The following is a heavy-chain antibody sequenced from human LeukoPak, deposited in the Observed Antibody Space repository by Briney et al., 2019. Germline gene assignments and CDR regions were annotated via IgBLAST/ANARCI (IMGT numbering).Heavy chain of an antibody. D-gene: IGHD5-12*01. V-gene: IGHV3-7*01. CDR2: IKQDGSEK. J-gene: IGHJ4*02. Sequence: GGSLRLSCAASGFTFSSYWMSWVRQAPGKGLEWVANIKQDGSEKYYVDSVKGRFTISRDNAKNSLYLQMDSLRAEDTAVYYCARELMDIVATIAAFDYWGQGTLVTVSS. CDR1: GFTFSSYW. CDR3: ARELMDIVATIAAFDY.